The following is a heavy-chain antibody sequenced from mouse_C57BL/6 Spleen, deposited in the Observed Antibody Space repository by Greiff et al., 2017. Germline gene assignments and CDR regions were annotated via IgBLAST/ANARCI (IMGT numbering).Heavy chain of an antibody. Sequence: QVQLKQSGAELMKPGASVKLSCKATGYTFTGYWIDWVKQRPGHGLVWIGEILPGSGSTNYNEKFKGKATFTVDTSSNTAYMQLSSLTTEDSAIYYCARNYYGSSLHWYFDGWGTGTTVTVSA. CDR3: ARNYYGSSLHWYFDG. V-gene: IGHV1-9*01. J-gene: IGHJ1*03. CDR1: GYTFTGYW. CDR2: ILPGSGST. D-gene: IGHD1-1*01.